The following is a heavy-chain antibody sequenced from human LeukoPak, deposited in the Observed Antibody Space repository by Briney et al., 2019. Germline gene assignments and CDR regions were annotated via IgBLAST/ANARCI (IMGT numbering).Heavy chain of an antibody. CDR1: GGSISSGGYY. J-gene: IGHJ4*02. V-gene: IGHV4-31*03. CDR3: AGRYYYDSSGYSNHDY. Sequence: PSQTLSLTCTVSGGSISSGGYYWSWIRQHPGKGLEWIGYIYYSGSTYYNPSLKSRVTISVDTSKNQFSLKLSSVTAADTAVYYCAGRYYYDSSGYSNHDYWGQGTLVTVSS. CDR2: IYYSGST. D-gene: IGHD3-22*01.